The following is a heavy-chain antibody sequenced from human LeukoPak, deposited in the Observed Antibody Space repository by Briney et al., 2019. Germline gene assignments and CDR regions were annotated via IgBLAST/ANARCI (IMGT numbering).Heavy chain of an antibody. D-gene: IGHD1-26*01. V-gene: IGHV3-23*01. CDR2: ISGSGRST. CDR3: AKLGWELLSLFDS. J-gene: IGHJ4*02. Sequence: GGSLRLSCAASGFIFSSYAMGCVRQAAGEGLEWVSVISGSGRSTYYADSVKGRFTVSRDNSKDTLYLQMNSLRAEDTAVYYCAKLGWELLSLFDSWGQGTLVTVSS. CDR1: GFIFSSYA.